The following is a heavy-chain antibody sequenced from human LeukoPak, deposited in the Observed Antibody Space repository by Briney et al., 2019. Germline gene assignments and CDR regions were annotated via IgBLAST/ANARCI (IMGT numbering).Heavy chain of an antibody. V-gene: IGHV4-39*07. J-gene: IGHJ5*02. Sequence: SETLSLTCTVSGGSISSSSYYWGWIRQPPGKGLKWIGSIYYSGSTYYNPSLKSRVTISVDTSKNQFSLKLSSVTAADTAVYYCARPVTTGWFDPWGQGTLVTVSS. CDR3: ARPVTTGWFDP. CDR1: GGSISSSSYY. D-gene: IGHD4-17*01. CDR2: IYYSGST.